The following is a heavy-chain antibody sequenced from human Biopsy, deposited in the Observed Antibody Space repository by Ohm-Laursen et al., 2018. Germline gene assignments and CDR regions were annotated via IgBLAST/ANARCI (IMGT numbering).Heavy chain of an antibody. D-gene: IGHD3-3*01. V-gene: IGHV1-18*01. CDR1: GGTLSKYA. J-gene: IGHJ4*02. CDR3: ARGDFWSGYYTIFDY. Sequence: GSSVKVSCKTFGGTLSKYAMSWVRQAPGQGLECMGWISAYNDYTNYAQQLQGRVTMTTDTSTNTAYMELKSLRSDDTAVYYCARGDFWSGYYTIFDYWGQGTLVTVSS. CDR2: ISAYNDYT.